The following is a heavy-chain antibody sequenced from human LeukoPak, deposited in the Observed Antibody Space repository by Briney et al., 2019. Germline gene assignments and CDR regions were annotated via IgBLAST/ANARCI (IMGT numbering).Heavy chain of an antibody. CDR1: GFPLDEYS. D-gene: IGHD6-19*01. CDR3: VKDLVAASENVRGWYPMYY. V-gene: IGHV3-43*01. CDR2: ISWNGARI. J-gene: IGHJ4*02. Sequence: GGSLRLLRSASGFPLDEYSMHWVRQAPGKGVEWVSLISWNGARILYGDSVKGRFTISRDNSKNSVYLQMNSLRTEDTALYYCVKDLVAASENVRGWYPMYYWGQGTLVTVSS.